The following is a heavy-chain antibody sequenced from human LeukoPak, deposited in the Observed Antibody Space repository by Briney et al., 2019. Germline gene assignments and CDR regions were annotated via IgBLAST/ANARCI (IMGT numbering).Heavy chain of an antibody. CDR1: GGSFSGYY. CDR3: ARDQHYYDSSGYYYGKEGAFDI. CDR2: IYYSGST. D-gene: IGHD3-22*01. Sequence: SETLSLTCAVYGGSFSGYYWSWIRQPPGKGLEWIGYIYYSGSTNYNPSLKSRVTISVDTSKNQFSLKLSSVTAADTAVYYCARDQHYYDSSGYYYGKEGAFDIWGQGTMVTVSS. J-gene: IGHJ3*02. V-gene: IGHV4-59*01.